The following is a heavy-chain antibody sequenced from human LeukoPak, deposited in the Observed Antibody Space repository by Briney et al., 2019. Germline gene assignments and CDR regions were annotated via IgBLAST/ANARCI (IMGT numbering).Heavy chain of an antibody. D-gene: IGHD2-2*01. CDR3: ASCSHNDAQASFHY. V-gene: IGHV4-39*01. Sequence: KPSETLSLTCTVSGGSISSDTYYWGWIRQPPGKGLEWIGTIYYSGYTYYNPSLRSRVIISVDTSTNQFSLKLSSVTAADTAVHSCASCSHNDAQASFHYWGQGTLVTVSS. J-gene: IGHJ4*02. CDR2: IYYSGYT. CDR1: GGSISSDTYY.